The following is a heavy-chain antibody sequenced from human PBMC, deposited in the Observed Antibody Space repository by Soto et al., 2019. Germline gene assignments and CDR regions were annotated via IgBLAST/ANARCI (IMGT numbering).Heavy chain of an antibody. Sequence: SKTLSLTCTVSGGSISSRIYYWGWIRQPPGKGLEWVGSIYYSGSTYYNPSLKSRVTISVDTSKNQFSLKLSSVTAADMAVYYCARRLYYDSSGFEGGGMDVWGQGTTVT. CDR3: ARRLYYDSSGFEGGGMDV. D-gene: IGHD3-22*01. V-gene: IGHV4-39*01. CDR1: GGSISSRIYY. CDR2: IYYSGST. J-gene: IGHJ6*02.